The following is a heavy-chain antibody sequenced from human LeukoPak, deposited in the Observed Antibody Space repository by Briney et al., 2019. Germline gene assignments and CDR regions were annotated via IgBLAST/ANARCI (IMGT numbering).Heavy chain of an antibody. CDR3: ARGVEGVTARIDY. Sequence: SETLSLTCTVSGGSISSYYWSWIRQPPGKGLEWIGYICYSGSTNYNPSLKSRVTISVDTSKTQFSLKLSSVTAADTAVYYCARGVEGVTARIDYWGQGTLVTVSS. CDR1: GGSISSYY. D-gene: IGHD3-10*01. J-gene: IGHJ4*02. CDR2: ICYSGST. V-gene: IGHV4-59*01.